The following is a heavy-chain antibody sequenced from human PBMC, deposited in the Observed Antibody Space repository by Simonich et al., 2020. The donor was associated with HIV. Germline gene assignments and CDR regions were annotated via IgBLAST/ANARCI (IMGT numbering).Heavy chain of an antibody. D-gene: IGHD3-3*01. CDR2: INHSGNT. Sequence: QVQLQQWGAGLLKPSETLSLTCAVYGGSFSGYNWSWIRQPPGKGLEWLGEINHSGNTNYKSSLNSRATISVDKSKNQFSLKLSSVTAADTAIYYCARRDRELILYFDYWGQGNLVTVSS. CDR3: ARRDRELILYFDY. V-gene: IGHV4-34*01. CDR1: GGSFSGYN. J-gene: IGHJ4*02.